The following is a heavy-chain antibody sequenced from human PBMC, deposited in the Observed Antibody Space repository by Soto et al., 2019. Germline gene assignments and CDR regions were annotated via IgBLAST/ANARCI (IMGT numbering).Heavy chain of an antibody. V-gene: IGHV4-59*12. CDR2: IYYSGST. CDR3: AKVSDSSGYYLNWFDP. Sequence: SETLSLTFTVSGGSISSYYWSWIRQPPGKGLEWIGYIYYSGSTNYNPSLKSRVTISRDNAKNSLYLQMNSLRAEDTAVYYCAKVSDSSGYYLNWFDPWGQGTLVTVSS. CDR1: GGSISSYY. J-gene: IGHJ5*02. D-gene: IGHD3-22*01.